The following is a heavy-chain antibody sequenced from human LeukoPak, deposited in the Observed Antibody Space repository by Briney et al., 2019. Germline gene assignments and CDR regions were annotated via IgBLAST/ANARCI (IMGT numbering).Heavy chain of an antibody. CDR1: GGSISTDY. CDR3: ARDRSTPGIAAADY. V-gene: IGHV4-59*04. Sequence: SETLSLTCTVSGGSISTDYWSWIRQPPGKGLEWIGSIYQSGSTYYNPSLKSRVTMSVDTSKNQFSLKLSSVTAADTAVYYCARDRSTPGIAAADYWGQGTLVTVSS. D-gene: IGHD6-13*01. J-gene: IGHJ4*02. CDR2: IYQSGST.